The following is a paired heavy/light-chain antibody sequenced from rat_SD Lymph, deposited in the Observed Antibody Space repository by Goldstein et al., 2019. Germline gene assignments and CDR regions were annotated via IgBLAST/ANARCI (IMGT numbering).Light chain of an antibody. Sequence: EIVLTQSPTTMAASPGEKVTITCRASSSVSYMHWFQQKSGTSPKPWIYDTSKLASGVPDRFSGSGSGTSYSLTISSMEAEDAATYYCLQRSSYPRTFGGGTKLELK. CDR1: SSVSY. J-gene: IGKJ1*01. V-gene: IGKV4S12*01. CDR3: LQRSSYPRT. CDR2: DTS.
Heavy chain of an antibody. CDR2: IWNDGST. J-gene: IGHJ2*01. V-gene: IGHV2-70*01. Sequence: QVQLKESGPGLVQPSETLSLTCTVSGFSLTSYGVNWVRQPPGKGLEWMGTIWNDGSTDYNSALKSRLSISRDTSKSQVFLKMNSLQTEDTAIYLCAREAIRAPFDYWGQGVMVTVSS. CDR1: GFSLTSYG. D-gene: IGHD4-3*01. CDR3: AREAIRAPFDY.